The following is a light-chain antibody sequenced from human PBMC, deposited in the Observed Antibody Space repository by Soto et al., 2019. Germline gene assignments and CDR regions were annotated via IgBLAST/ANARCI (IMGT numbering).Light chain of an antibody. CDR2: KGT. J-gene: IGLJ1*01. CDR3: CESATVSTYV. V-gene: IGLV2-23*01. CDR1: SSDVGAYNS. Sequence: QSVLAQPASVSGSPGQSITISCTGTSSDVGAYNSVSWYQQHPHRAPQVIIYKGTQRPSGVSNRFSGSTSGNAASLTISALKPDDEVDYFSCESATVSTYVCGTGNKVT.